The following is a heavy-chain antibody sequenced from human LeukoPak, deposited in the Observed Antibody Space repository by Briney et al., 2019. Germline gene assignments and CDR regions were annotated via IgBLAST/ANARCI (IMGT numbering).Heavy chain of an antibody. CDR3: ATEAECSGGSCYSYGWFDP. CDR2: IYYSGST. V-gene: IGHV4-59*01. Sequence: NPSETLSLTCTVSGGSISSYYWSWIRQPPGKRLEWIGYIYYSGSTSYNPSLKSRVTISVDTSKNQISLKLSSVTAADTAVYYCATEAECSGGSCYSYGWFDPWGQGTQVIVSS. D-gene: IGHD2-15*01. CDR1: GGSISSYY. J-gene: IGHJ5*02.